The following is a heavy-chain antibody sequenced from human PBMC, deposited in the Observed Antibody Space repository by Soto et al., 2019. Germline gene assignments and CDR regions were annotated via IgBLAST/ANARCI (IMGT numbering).Heavy chain of an antibody. J-gene: IGHJ4*02. CDR3: ARGMTTVTTLDY. V-gene: IGHV4-30-2*01. Sequence: SETLSLTCAVSGGSISSGGYSWSWIRQPPGKGLEWVGYIYHSGSTYYNPTLKSRVTISVDRSKNQFSLKLSSVTAADTAVYYCARGMTTVTTLDYWGQGTLVTVSS. CDR1: GGSISSGGYS. CDR2: IYHSGST. D-gene: IGHD4-4*01.